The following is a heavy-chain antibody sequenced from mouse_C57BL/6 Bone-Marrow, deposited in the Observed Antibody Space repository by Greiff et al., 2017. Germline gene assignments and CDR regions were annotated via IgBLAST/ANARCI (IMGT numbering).Heavy chain of an antibody. CDR3: ARLSYDYDVAY. V-gene: IGHV1-81*01. CDR1: GYTFTSYG. D-gene: IGHD2-4*01. Sequence: QVQLQQSGAELARPGASVKLSCKASGYTFTSYGISWVKQRTGQGLEWIGEIYPRSGNTYYNEKFKGKATLTADKSSSTAYLELSRLTSDDSAVXFCARLSYDYDVAYWGQGTLVTVSA. CDR2: IYPRSGNT. J-gene: IGHJ3*01.